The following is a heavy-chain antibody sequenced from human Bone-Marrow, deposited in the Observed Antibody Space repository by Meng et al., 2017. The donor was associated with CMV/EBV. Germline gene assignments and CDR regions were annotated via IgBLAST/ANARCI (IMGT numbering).Heavy chain of an antibody. CDR3: ARDLGPWSSSSLLGDY. J-gene: IGHJ4*02. V-gene: IGHV1-18*04. CDR2: ISAYNGNT. CDR1: GGTFTGYY. Sequence: ASVKVSCKAFGGTFTGYYMHWVRQAPGQGLEWMGWISAYNGNTNYAQKLQGRVTMTTDTSTSTAYMELRSLRSDDTAVYYCARDLGPWSSSSLLGDYWGQGTLVTVSS. D-gene: IGHD6-6*01.